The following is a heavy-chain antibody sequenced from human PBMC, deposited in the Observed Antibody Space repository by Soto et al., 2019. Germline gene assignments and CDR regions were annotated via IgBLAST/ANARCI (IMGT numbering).Heavy chain of an antibody. D-gene: IGHD3-22*01. J-gene: IGHJ4*02. V-gene: IGHV4-31*03. CDR2: IYYSGST. Sequence: SETLSLTCTVSGGSISSGGYYWSWIRQHPGKGLEWIGYIYYSGSTYYNPSLKSRVTISVDTSKNQFSLKLSSVTAADTAVYYCARGYYYDSSGYYPLIFFDYWGQGTLVTVSS. CDR1: GGSISSGGYY. CDR3: ARGYYYDSSGYYPLIFFDY.